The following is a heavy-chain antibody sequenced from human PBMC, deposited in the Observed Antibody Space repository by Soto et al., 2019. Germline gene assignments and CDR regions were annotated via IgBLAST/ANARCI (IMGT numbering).Heavy chain of an antibody. V-gene: IGHV4-4*07. CDR3: ARREDTFDF. Sequence: SQTLSLTCAVSGVSIVNNYWTWIRQPAGKGLEWLGRVYSSGRTTYNPSLKSRLTMSVDTSKNQFSLHLTSVTAADTAVYDCARREDTFDFWAQGMLVTVYS. CDR1: GVSIVNNY. J-gene: IGHJ4*02. CDR2: VYSSGRT.